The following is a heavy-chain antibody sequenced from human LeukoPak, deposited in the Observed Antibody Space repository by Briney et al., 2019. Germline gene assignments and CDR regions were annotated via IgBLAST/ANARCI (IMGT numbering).Heavy chain of an antibody. CDR2: IYYSGSP. CDR3: ARQRPYYYDGSGYYDP. D-gene: IGHD3-22*01. Sequence: SETLSLTCTVSGGPISSTTHYCGWIRQPPGKGLEWIGYIYYSGSPNCHPSLKSRVTISVDTSKNQFSLKLSSVTAADTGVYYCARQRPYYYDGSGYYDPWGQGILVTVSS. CDR1: GGPISSTTHY. J-gene: IGHJ5*02. V-gene: IGHV4-61*05.